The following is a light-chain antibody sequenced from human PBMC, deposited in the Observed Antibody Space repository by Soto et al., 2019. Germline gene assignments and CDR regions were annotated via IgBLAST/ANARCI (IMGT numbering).Light chain of an antibody. V-gene: IGKV3-15*01. CDR3: HQRSSWPLT. Sequence: EIVMTQSPATLSVSPGERATLSCRASQSVSSNLAWYQQKPGQAPRLLIYGASTRATGIPARFSGSGSGTEFTLTISSLQSEDFAVYYCHQRSSWPLTFGGGTKVEIK. CDR2: GAS. J-gene: IGKJ4*01. CDR1: QSVSSN.